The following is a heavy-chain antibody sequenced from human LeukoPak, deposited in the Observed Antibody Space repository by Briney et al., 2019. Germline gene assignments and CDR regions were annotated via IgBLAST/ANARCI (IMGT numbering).Heavy chain of an antibody. Sequence: GGSLRLSCAASGFTFSSYGMHWVRQAPGKGLEWVAFIRYDGSNKYYADSVKGRFTISRDNSKNTLYLQMNSLRAEDTAVYYCARRRDSGSLQHFDYWGQGTLVTVSS. CDR1: GFTFSSYG. V-gene: IGHV3-30*02. J-gene: IGHJ4*02. CDR2: IRYDGSNK. D-gene: IGHD1-26*01. CDR3: ARRRDSGSLQHFDY.